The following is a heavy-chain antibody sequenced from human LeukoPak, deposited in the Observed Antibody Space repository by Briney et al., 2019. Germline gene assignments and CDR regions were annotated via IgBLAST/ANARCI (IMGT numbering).Heavy chain of an antibody. CDR3: ARSHNWNYGESRRYNWFDP. V-gene: IGHV4-39*07. J-gene: IGHJ5*02. CDR1: GGSISSGGYY. CDR2: INHSGST. D-gene: IGHD1-7*01. Sequence: SETLSLTCTVSGGSISSGGYYWSWLRQPPGKGLEWIVEINHSGSTNYNPSLKSRVTISVDTSKNQFSLKLSSVTAADTAVYYCARSHNWNYGESRRYNWFDPWGQGTLVTVSS.